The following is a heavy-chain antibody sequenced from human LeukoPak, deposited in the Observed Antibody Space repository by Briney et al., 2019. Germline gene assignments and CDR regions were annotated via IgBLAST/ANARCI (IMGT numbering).Heavy chain of an antibody. CDR1: GGTFSSYA. J-gene: IGHJ3*02. D-gene: IGHD3-9*01. V-gene: IGHV1-69*05. CDR3: AREDQEHYDILTGYSTVAFDI. CDR2: IIPIFGTA. Sequence: SVKVSCKASGGTFSSYAISWVRQAPGQGLEWMGRIIPIFGTANYAQKFQGRVTITTDESTSTAYMELSSLRFEDTAVYYCAREDQEHYDILTGYSTVAFDIWGQGTMVTVSS.